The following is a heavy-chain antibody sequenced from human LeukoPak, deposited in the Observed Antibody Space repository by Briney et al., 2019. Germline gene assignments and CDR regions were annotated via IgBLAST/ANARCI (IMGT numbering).Heavy chain of an antibody. Sequence: QPGGSLRLSCAASEFSVGSNYMTWVRQAPGKGLEWVSLIYSGGSTYYADSVKGRFTISRDNSKNTLYLQMNSLRAEDTAVYYCARFIAAPYYFDYWGRGTLVTVSS. CDR3: ARFIAAPYYFDY. D-gene: IGHD6-13*01. CDR2: IYSGGST. J-gene: IGHJ4*02. V-gene: IGHV3-66*01. CDR1: EFSVGSNY.